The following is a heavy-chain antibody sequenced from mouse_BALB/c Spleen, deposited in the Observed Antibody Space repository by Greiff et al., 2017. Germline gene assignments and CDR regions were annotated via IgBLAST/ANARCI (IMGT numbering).Heavy chain of an antibody. Sequence: EVMLVESGPGLVKPSQSLSLTCTVTGYSITSDYAWNWIRQFPGNKLEWMGYISYSGSTSYNPSLKSRISITRDTSKNQFFLQLNSVTTEDTATYYCARGALVEYFDYWGQGTTLTVSS. CDR1: GYSITSDYA. D-gene: IGHD1-3*01. CDR3: ARGALVEYFDY. J-gene: IGHJ2*01. V-gene: IGHV3-2*02. CDR2: ISYSGST.